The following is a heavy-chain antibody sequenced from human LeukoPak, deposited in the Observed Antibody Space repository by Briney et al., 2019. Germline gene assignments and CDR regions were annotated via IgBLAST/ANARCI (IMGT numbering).Heavy chain of an antibody. CDR2: IYYSGST. V-gene: IGHV4-59*12. D-gene: IGHD6-13*01. J-gene: IGHJ4*02. CDR3: ASDGDPIEDSSSLY. CDR1: GGSISNYY. Sequence: SETLSLTCAVSGGSISNYYWSWIRQPPGKGLEWIGSIYYSGSTYYNPSLKSRVTISVDTSKNQFSLKLSSVTAADTAVYYCASDGDPIEDSSSLYWGQGTLVTVSS.